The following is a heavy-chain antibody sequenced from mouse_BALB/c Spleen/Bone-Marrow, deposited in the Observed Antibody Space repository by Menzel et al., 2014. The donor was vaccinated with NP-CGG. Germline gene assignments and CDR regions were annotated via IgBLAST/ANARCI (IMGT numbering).Heavy chain of an antibody. J-gene: IGHJ1*01. CDR1: GDSIXSGY. CDR3: LREGPALITTGYFDV. Sequence: EVKVVESGPSLVKPSQTLSLPCSVTGDSIXSGYWNWIRKFPGNKLEYMGYISNSGTTYYNPSLRSRISITRDTSKNQYYLQLSSVAPEDTATYYCLREGPALITTGYFDVWGAGTTVTVSS. V-gene: IGHV3-8*02. D-gene: IGHD2-4*01. CDR2: ISNSGTT.